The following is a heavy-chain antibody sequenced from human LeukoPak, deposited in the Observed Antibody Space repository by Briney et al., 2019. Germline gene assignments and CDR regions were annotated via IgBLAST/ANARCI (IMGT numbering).Heavy chain of an antibody. Sequence: GGSLRLSCAASGFTFSSYAMHWVRQAPGKGLEWVAVISYDGSNKYYADAVKGRFTISRDNSRNTLYLQMNSLRAEDTAVYYCAKDGSGTYYNVDNWGQGTLVTVSS. CDR2: ISYDGSNK. V-gene: IGHV3-30*04. CDR3: AKDGSGTYYNVDN. D-gene: IGHD3-10*01. J-gene: IGHJ4*02. CDR1: GFTFSSYA.